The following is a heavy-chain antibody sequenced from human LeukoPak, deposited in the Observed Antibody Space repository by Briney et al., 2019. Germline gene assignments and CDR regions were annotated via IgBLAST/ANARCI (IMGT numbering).Heavy chain of an antibody. Sequence: GGSLRLSCAASGLTFNTYAMSWVRQAPGKGLQWVSTVSGSGAGTFYGDSVKGRFTISRDNSKNTLYLQMNSLRAEDTAVYYCARVGSGSYFLDGFDIWGQGTMVTVSS. J-gene: IGHJ3*02. CDR1: GLTFNTYA. D-gene: IGHD1-26*01. CDR2: VSGSGAGT. CDR3: ARVGSGSYFLDGFDI. V-gene: IGHV3-23*01.